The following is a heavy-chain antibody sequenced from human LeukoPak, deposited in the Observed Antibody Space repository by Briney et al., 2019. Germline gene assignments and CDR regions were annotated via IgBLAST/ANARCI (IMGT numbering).Heavy chain of an antibody. CDR1: GFTFSNYW. CDR3: ARDRNTDFWSGYYTNYFDS. D-gene: IGHD3-3*01. Sequence: GGSLRLSCAASGFTFSNYWMHWVRQAPGKGLVWVSRINSDARSTSYADSVKGRFTIPRDNAKNTLYLQMNSLRAEDTAVYYCARDRNTDFWSGYYTNYFDSWGQGTLVTVSS. CDR2: INSDARST. V-gene: IGHV3-74*01. J-gene: IGHJ4*02.